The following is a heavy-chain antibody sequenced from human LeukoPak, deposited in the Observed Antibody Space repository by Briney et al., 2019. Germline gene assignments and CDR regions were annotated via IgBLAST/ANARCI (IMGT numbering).Heavy chain of an antibody. CDR1: GFTFSSYD. V-gene: IGHV3-30*02. CDR2: IQYDGSNK. J-gene: IGHJ4*02. D-gene: IGHD2-21*02. Sequence: GGSLRLSCAASGFTFSSYDMHWVRQAPGKGLEWVAFIQYDGSNKYYADSVKGRFTISRDNSKNTLYLQMNSLRVEDTAVYYCAKDLTVTDDNWGQGTLVTVSS. CDR3: AKDLTVTDDN.